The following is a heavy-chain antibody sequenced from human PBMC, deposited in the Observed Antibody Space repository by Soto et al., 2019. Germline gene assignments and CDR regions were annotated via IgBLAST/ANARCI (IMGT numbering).Heavy chain of an antibody. J-gene: IGHJ4*02. CDR1: GYTFTSYG. V-gene: IGHV1-18*04. CDR2: ISAYNGNT. Sequence: ASVKVSCKASGYTFTSYGISWVRQAPGQGLEWMGWISAYNGNTNYAQKLQGRVTMTTDTSTSTAYMELRSLRSDDTAVYYCARDPYSGSWSKRGGVFDYWGQGTLVTVSS. CDR3: ARDPYSGSWSKRGGVFDY. D-gene: IGHD6-13*01.